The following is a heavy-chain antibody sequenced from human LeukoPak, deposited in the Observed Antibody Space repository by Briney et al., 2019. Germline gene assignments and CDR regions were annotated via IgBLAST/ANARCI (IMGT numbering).Heavy chain of an antibody. J-gene: IGHJ4*02. D-gene: IGHD3-22*01. CDR1: GFTFSNYD. V-gene: IGHV3-13*01. CDR2: IITSGDT. Sequence: GGSLRLSCAASGFTFSNYDMHWVRQATEKGLEWVSRIITSGDTYYSGSVKGRFTISRENAKNSLYLQMNSLRAGDTAVYYCVRAGWDGSGYYRFDYWGQGTLVTVSS. CDR3: VRAGWDGSGYYRFDY.